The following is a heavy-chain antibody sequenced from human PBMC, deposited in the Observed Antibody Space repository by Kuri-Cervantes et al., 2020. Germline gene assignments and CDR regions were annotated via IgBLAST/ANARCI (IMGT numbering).Heavy chain of an antibody. V-gene: IGHV4-39*01. Sequence: SETLSLTCSVSGGSISSSSYYWAWIRQPPGKGLEWIGNIYYSGSTHYNPSLKSRVTISVDTSKNQFSLKLSSVTAADTAVYYCASQAQLPAKSGDYWGQGTLVTVSS. CDR1: GGSISSSSYY. D-gene: IGHD2-2*01. CDR2: IYYSGST. CDR3: ASQAQLPAKSGDY. J-gene: IGHJ4*02.